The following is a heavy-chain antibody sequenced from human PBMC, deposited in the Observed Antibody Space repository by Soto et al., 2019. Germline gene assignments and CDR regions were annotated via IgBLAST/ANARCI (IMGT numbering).Heavy chain of an antibody. Sequence: QVQLVESGGGVVQPGTSLRLSCATSGFTFSRYAMHWVRQAPGTGLEWVAILWSDGSNVHDGDSVKGRFTISRDNSKNTLYLQMNDLRVEDTAVYSCARDVIDYGDSGGFDQWGQGTLVTVSS. CDR1: GFTFSRYA. CDR3: ARDVIDYGDSGGFDQ. CDR2: LWSDGSNV. J-gene: IGHJ4*02. D-gene: IGHD4-17*01. V-gene: IGHV3-33*01.